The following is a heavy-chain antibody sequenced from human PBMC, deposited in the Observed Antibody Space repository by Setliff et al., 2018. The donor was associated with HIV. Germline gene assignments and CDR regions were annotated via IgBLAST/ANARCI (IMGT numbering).Heavy chain of an antibody. CDR3: ARSGDIVVVVAATEGAWFDP. CDR2: INHSGST. D-gene: IGHD2-15*01. Sequence: TSETLSLTCAVYGGSFSGYYWSWIRQPPGKGLEWIGEINHSGSTTYNPSLKSRVTISVDTSKNQFSLKLSSVTAADTAVYYCARSGDIVVVVAATEGAWFDPWGQGTLVTVSS. CDR1: GGSFSGYY. V-gene: IGHV4-34*01. J-gene: IGHJ5*02.